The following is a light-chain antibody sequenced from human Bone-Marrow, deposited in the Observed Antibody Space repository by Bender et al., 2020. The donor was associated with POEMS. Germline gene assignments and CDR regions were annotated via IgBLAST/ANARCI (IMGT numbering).Light chain of an antibody. J-gene: IGLJ1*01. Sequence: QSALAQPPSASGSPGQSVTISCTGTSSDIGGHNYVSWYQQFPGQAPRLIILGVSERPSGVPARFSGSKSGNTAFLTVSGLQAEDEADFYCCSYAGSSYVFGTGTTVSVL. V-gene: IGLV2-8*01. CDR1: SSDIGGHNY. CDR2: GVS. CDR3: CSYAGSSYV.